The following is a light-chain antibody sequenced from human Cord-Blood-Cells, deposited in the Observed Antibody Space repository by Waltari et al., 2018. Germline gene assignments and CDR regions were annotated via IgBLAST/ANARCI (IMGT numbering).Light chain of an antibody. CDR1: QGIRHD. Sequence: AIQMTQSPSSLSASVGERVTITCRASQGIRHDLGWYQQKAGKAPNLLIYSASSLQSGVPSSFSGSGSGTDFTLTISSLQPEDFATYYCLQDYNYPLTFGGGTKVEIK. CDR3: LQDYNYPLT. V-gene: IGKV1-6*01. CDR2: SAS. J-gene: IGKJ4*01.